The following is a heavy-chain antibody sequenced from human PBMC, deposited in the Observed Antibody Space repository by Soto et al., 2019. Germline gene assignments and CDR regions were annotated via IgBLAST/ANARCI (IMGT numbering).Heavy chain of an antibody. CDR3: PKRGDCPGDCNLNYYDS. J-gene: IGHJ4*02. Sequence: QVQLQESGPGLVKPSETLSLRCAVSGDSINSRNWWTWVRQPPGKGLEWIGEISRSGTTNYIPSLKSRATVSADTSKNQFFLQLTSMTAADTAIYYCPKRGDCPGDCNLNYYDSWGQGIQVTVSS. CDR2: ISRSGTT. V-gene: IGHV4-4*02. D-gene: IGHD2-21*02. CDR1: GDSINSRNW.